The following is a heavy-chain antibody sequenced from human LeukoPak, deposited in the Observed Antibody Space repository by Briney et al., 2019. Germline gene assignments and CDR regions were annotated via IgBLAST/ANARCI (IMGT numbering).Heavy chain of an antibody. D-gene: IGHD3-22*01. J-gene: IGHJ4*02. CDR1: GYTFTSYG. CDR2: IIPILGIA. Sequence: SVKVSCKASGYTFTSYGISWVRQAPGQGLEWMGRIIPILGIANYAQKFQGRVTITADKSTSTAYMELSSLRSEDTAVYYCARDSDDSSGYYGYWGQGTLVTVSS. V-gene: IGHV1-69*04. CDR3: ARDSDDSSGYYGY.